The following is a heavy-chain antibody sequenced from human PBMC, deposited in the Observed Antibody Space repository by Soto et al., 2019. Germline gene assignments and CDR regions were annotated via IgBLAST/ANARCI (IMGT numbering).Heavy chain of an antibody. CDR2: ISYDGSNK. D-gene: IGHD2-21*02. Sequence: GGSLRPSCAAAGFNFISYGMHWVRQAPGKGLEWVAVISYDGSNKYYADSVKGRFTISRDNSKNTLYLQMNSLRAEDTAVYYCAKDYCGGDCYLRRDYYYYGMDVWGQGTTVTVSS. CDR3: AKDYCGGDCYLRRDYYYYGMDV. V-gene: IGHV3-30*18. CDR1: GFNFISYG. J-gene: IGHJ6*02.